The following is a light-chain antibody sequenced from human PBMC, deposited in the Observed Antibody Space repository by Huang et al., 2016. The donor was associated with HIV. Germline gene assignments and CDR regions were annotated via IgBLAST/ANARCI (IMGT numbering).Light chain of an antibody. J-gene: IGKJ3*01. CDR1: QDISNF. CDR2: ATS. V-gene: IGKV1-27*01. Sequence: DIQMTQSPSSLSASVGDRVTITCRASQDISNFLAWYHQKPGEVPKVLIYATSTLQSGVPSRFSDSGSATDFTLTISSLQPEDVGTYYCQKYHTVPFTFGPGTKVDLK. CDR3: QKYHTVPFT.